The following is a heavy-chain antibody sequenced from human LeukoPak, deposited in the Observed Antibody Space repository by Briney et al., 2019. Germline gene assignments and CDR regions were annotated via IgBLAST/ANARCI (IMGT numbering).Heavy chain of an antibody. CDR1: GFTFSSYS. CDR2: ISSSSSYI. Sequence: GGSLRLSCAASGFTFSSYSMNWVRQAPGKGLEWVSSISSSSSYIYYADSVKGRFTISRDNAKNSLYLQMNSLRAEDTAVYYCARDRGFFCSGGSCYSRAHFGYWGQGTLVTVSS. V-gene: IGHV3-21*01. D-gene: IGHD2-15*01. CDR3: ARDRGFFCSGGSCYSRAHFGY. J-gene: IGHJ4*02.